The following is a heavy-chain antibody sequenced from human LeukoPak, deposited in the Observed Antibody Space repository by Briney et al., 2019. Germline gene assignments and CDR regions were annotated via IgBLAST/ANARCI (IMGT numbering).Heavy chain of an antibody. D-gene: IGHD5-12*01. CDR3: ARGPLDSGYTYFDY. CDR2: FSYSGST. V-gene: IGHV4-59*02. J-gene: IGHJ4*02. CDR1: GGSVSSYY. Sequence: SETLSLTCTVSGGSVSSYYWSWIRQPPGKGLEWIGYFSYSGSTNYNPSLKSRVTTSVDTSKNQFSLKLSSVTAADTAVYYCARGPLDSGYTYFDYWGQGTLVSVAS.